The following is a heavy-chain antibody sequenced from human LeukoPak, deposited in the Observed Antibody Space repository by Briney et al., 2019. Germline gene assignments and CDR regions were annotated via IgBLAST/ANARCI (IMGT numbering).Heavy chain of an antibody. CDR1: GGSISSYY. V-gene: IGHV4-59*01. Sequence: SETLSLTCTVSGGSISSYYWSWIRQPPGKGLEWIGYIYYSGSTNYNPPLKSRVTISVDTSKNQFSLKLSSVTAADTAVYYCARGKGYDYWGQGTLVTVSS. J-gene: IGHJ4*02. CDR2: IYYSGST. D-gene: IGHD6-13*01. CDR3: ARGKGYDY.